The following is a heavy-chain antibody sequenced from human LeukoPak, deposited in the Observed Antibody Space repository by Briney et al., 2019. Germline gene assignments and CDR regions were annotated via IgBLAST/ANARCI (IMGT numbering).Heavy chain of an antibody. J-gene: IGHJ6*04. CDR1: GYTFTSYA. CDR3: ARSQGDVPAAKYYYYYGMDV. CDR2: INAGNGNT. Sequence: ASVKVSCKASGYTFTSYAMHWVRQAPGQRLEWMGWINAGNGNTKYSQKFQGRVTITSDTSASTAYMELSSLRSEDTAVYYCARSQGDVPAAKYYYYYGMDVWGKGTTVTVSS. D-gene: IGHD2-2*01. V-gene: IGHV1-3*01.